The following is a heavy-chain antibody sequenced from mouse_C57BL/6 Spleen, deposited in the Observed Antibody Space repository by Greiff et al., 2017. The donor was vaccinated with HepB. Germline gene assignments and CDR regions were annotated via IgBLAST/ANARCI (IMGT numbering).Heavy chain of an antibody. CDR1: GFTFSDYG. V-gene: IGHV5-17*01. CDR2: ISSGSSTI. Sequence: EVQRVESGGGLVKPGGSLKLSCAASGFTFSDYGMHWVRQAPEKGLEWVAYISSGSSTIYYADTVKGRFTISRDNAKNTLFLQMTSLRSEDTAMYYCAMDYYGPPYWYFDVWGTGTTVTVSS. CDR3: AMDYYGPPYWYFDV. D-gene: IGHD1-1*01. J-gene: IGHJ1*03.